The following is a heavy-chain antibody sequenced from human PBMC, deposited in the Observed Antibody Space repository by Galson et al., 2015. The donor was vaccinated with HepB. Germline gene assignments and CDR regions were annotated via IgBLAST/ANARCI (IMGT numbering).Heavy chain of an antibody. V-gene: IGHV4-30-4*01. Sequence: TLSLTCTVSGGSISSGDYYWSWIRQPPGKGLEWIGYIYYSGSTYYNPSLKSRVTISVDTSKNQFSLKLSSVTAADTAVYYCARDVTEGNFDYWGQGTLVTVSS. CDR1: GGSISSGDYY. CDR3: ARDVTEGNFDY. CDR2: IYYSGST. J-gene: IGHJ4*02.